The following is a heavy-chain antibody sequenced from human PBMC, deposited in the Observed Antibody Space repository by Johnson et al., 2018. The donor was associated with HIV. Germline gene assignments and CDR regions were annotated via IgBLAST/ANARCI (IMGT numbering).Heavy chain of an antibody. CDR3: AKGSPYTSSWLDALDI. CDR1: GFTFSSYG. D-gene: IGHD6-13*01. V-gene: IGHV3-30*02. Sequence: QVQLVESGGGLVQPGGSLRLSCAASGFTFSSYGMHWVRQAQGKGLDWVAFIRYDGSNKYYADSVKGRLTISRDHSKNTLYLQMNSLRAEDTALYYCAKGSPYTSSWLDALDIWGQGTMVTVSS. J-gene: IGHJ3*02. CDR2: IRYDGSNK.